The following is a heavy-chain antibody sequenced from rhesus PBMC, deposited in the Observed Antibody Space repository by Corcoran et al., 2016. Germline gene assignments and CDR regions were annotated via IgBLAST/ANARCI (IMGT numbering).Heavy chain of an antibody. CDR1: GDSISGNY. CDR2: IFDGGKKT. V-gene: IGHV4S2*01. J-gene: IGHJ4*01. Sequence: QVHLQESGPGLVKPSETPVLTCAVSGDSISGNYWSWIRQAPGKGLEWIGRIFDGGKKTDYNPSLKSRVTISMDTSKNQFFLILNSVTAADTAVYYCARGPMGGAGYWGQGVLVTVSS. CDR3: ARGPMGGAGY. D-gene: IGHD3-34*01.